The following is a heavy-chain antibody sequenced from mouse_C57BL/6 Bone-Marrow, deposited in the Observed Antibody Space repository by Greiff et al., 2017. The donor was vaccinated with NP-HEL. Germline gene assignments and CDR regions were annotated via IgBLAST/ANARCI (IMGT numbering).Heavy chain of an antibody. Sequence: VQLKESGAELARPGASVKLSCKASGYTFTSYGISWVKQRTGQGLEWIGEIYPRSGNTYYNEKFKGKATLTADKSSSTAYMELRSLTSEDSAVYFCARRTGIWFAYWGQGTLVTVSA. V-gene: IGHV1-81*01. CDR3: ARRTGIWFAY. D-gene: IGHD4-1*01. CDR1: GYTFTSYG. J-gene: IGHJ3*01. CDR2: IYPRSGNT.